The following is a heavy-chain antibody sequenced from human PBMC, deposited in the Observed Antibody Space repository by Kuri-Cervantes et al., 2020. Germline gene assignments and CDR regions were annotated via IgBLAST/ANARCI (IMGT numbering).Heavy chain of an antibody. CDR2: IIPIFGTA. J-gene: IGHJ5*02. CDR1: GYTFTSYG. Sequence: SVKVSCKASGYTFTSYGISWVRQAPGQGLEWMGGIIPIFGTANYAQKFQGRVTITADESTSTAYMELSSLRSEDTAVYYCARAPGKYCSGGSCYSDWFDPWGQGTLVTVSS. V-gene: IGHV1-69*13. D-gene: IGHD2-15*01. CDR3: ARAPGKYCSGGSCYSDWFDP.